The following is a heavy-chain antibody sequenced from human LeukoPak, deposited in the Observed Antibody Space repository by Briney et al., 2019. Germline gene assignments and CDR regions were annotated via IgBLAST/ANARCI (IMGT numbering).Heavy chain of an antibody. J-gene: IGHJ6*03. CDR2: IYTSGST. Sequence: SETLSLTCTVSGGSISSYYWSWIRQRAGKGLEWIGRIYTSGSTNYNPSLKSRVTMSVDTSKNQFSLKLSSVTAADTAVYYCARVGGSGWYDYYYYYYMDVWGKGTTVTISS. CDR1: GGSISSYY. D-gene: IGHD6-19*01. CDR3: ARVGGSGWYDYYYYYYMDV. V-gene: IGHV4-4*07.